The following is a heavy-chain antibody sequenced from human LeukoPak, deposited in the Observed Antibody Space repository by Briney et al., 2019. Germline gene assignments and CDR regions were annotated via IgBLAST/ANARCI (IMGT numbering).Heavy chain of an antibody. CDR1: GYTFISNY. J-gene: IGHJ4*02. D-gene: IGHD3-22*01. V-gene: IGHV1-46*01. CDR2: INPAGGST. Sequence: GASVKASCKASGYTFISNYIHWVRQAPGQGLEWMGIINPAGGSTSYAQKFQGRVTMTRDTSTSTVFMELSSLTSEDTAVYYCAREFTYSFDSSGYSLGLDQRGQGTLVTVSS. CDR3: AREFTYSFDSSGYSLGLDQ.